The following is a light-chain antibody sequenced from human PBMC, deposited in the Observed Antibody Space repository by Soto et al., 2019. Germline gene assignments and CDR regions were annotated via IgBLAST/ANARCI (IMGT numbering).Light chain of an antibody. CDR3: CSYAGSSTSGHAV. V-gene: IGLV2-23*01. J-gene: IGLJ7*01. Sequence: QSALTQPASVSGSPGQSITISCTGTSSDVGSYNLVSWYQQHPGKALKLMIYEGSKRPSGVSNRFSGSKSGNTASLTISGLQAEDEADYYCCSYAGSSTSGHAVFGGGTQLTVL. CDR1: SSDVGSYNL. CDR2: EGS.